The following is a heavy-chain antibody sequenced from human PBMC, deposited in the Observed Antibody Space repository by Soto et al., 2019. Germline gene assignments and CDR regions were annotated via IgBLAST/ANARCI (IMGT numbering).Heavy chain of an antibody. CDR1: GGSVSSGSYY. J-gene: IGHJ5*02. D-gene: IGHD1-7*01. CDR2: IYYSGST. V-gene: IGHV4-61*01. Sequence: SETLSLTCTVSGGSVSSGSYYWSWIRQPPGKGLEWIGCIYYSGSTNYNPSLKSRVTISVDTSKNQFSLKLSSVTAADTAVYYCARKYNWKYAEGDNWFDPWGQGTLVTVYS. CDR3: ARKYNWKYAEGDNWFDP.